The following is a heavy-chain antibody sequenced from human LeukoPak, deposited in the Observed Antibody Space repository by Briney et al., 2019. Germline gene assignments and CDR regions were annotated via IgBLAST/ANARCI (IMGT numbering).Heavy chain of an antibody. Sequence: GGSLRLSCAASGLTFSNYAMSWVRQAPGKGLEWGSAISGSGGSTYYADSVKGRFTISRDNSKNTLYLQMNSLRAEDTAVYYCAKALGDYVWGSYRYSDYWGQGTLVTVSP. D-gene: IGHD3-16*02. CDR2: ISGSGGST. CDR3: AKALGDYVWGSYRYSDY. J-gene: IGHJ4*02. V-gene: IGHV3-23*01. CDR1: GLTFSNYA.